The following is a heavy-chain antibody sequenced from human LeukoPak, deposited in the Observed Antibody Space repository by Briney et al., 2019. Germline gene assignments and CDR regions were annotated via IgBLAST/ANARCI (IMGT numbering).Heavy chain of an antibody. V-gene: IGHV3-23*01. Sequence: GGSLRLSCAMSGFTFNNFAMSWVRQAPEKGLEWVSAIGGSGAHTYYADSVKGRFTISRDNSKNTLYLQMKDLRAEDTAVYYCAKDLGNYGDYVGWFDPWGQGTLVTVSS. CDR1: GFTFNNFA. D-gene: IGHD4-23*01. CDR2: IGGSGAHT. J-gene: IGHJ5*02. CDR3: AKDLGNYGDYVGWFDP.